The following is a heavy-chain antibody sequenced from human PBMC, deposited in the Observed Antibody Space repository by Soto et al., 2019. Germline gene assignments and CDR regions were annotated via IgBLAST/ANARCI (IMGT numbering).Heavy chain of an antibody. D-gene: IGHD2-8*01. V-gene: IGHV3-33*01. CDR2: IWYDGINK. CDR3: SRDSRRDCTNGVCYRGYYFDY. Sequence: GGSLRLSCAASGFTFSSYCIHWVRQAPGKGLEWVAVIWYDGINKYYADSVKGRFTISRDNSKNTLYLQMNSLRAEDTAVYYCSRDSRRDCTNGVCYRGYYFDYWGQGTLVTVSS. CDR1: GFTFSSYC. J-gene: IGHJ4*02.